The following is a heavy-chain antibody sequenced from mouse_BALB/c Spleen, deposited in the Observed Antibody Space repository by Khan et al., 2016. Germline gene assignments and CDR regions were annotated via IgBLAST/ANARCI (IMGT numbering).Heavy chain of an antibody. CDR2: ISGGGRTI. D-gene: IGHD1-1*01. Sequence: EVELVESGGGLVQPGGSRKLSCAASGFTFSNFGMHWVRQAPEKGLDWVAYISGGGRTIYYADTVKGRFTISRDNPKNTLFLQMTSLGSRDTAMYYCARNYYGSGFDYWGQGTTLTVSS. V-gene: IGHV5-17*02. CDR3: ARNYYGSGFDY. J-gene: IGHJ2*01. CDR1: GFTFSNFG.